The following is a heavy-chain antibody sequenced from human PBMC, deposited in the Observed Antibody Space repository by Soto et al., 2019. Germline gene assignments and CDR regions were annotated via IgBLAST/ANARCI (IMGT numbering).Heavy chain of an antibody. Sequence: EVHLLDSGGGLVQPGGSLRLSCEASGFTFSTYAMNWVRQAPGKGLEWVSGISGSRGSIYYADSVRGRFTISRDNSRNTLYLQLNRLRAEDTATYYCARGWGSVLYGDYARDWGQRSLVTVSS. D-gene: IGHD4-17*01. V-gene: IGHV3-23*01. CDR1: GFTFSTYA. J-gene: IGHJ4*02. CDR3: ARGWGSVLYGDYARD. CDR2: ISGSRGSI.